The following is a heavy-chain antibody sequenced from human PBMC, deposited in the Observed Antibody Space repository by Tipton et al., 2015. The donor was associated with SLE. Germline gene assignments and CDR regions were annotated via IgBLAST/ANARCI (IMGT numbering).Heavy chain of an antibody. CDR2: IRYDGSNK. J-gene: IGHJ4*02. V-gene: IGHV3-30*02. D-gene: IGHD3-10*01. CDR3: AKDSTMVRGDGY. CDR1: GFTFSSYG. Sequence: GSLRLSCAASGFTFSSYGMHWVRQAPGKGLGWVAFIRYDGSNKYYADSVKGRFTISRDNSKNTLYLQMNSLRAEDTAVYYCAKDSTMVRGDGYWGQGTLVTVSS.